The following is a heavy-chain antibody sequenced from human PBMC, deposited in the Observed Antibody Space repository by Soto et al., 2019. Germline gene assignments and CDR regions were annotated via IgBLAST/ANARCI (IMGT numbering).Heavy chain of an antibody. V-gene: IGHV4-59*05. Sequence: SETLSLTCTVSGGSISNYYWTWVRQPPGKGLEWIGSVYYSGSTYYNPSLRSRVTISVDTSKKQFSLKLNSVTAADTAVYYRSPAYWGQGTLVTVSS. J-gene: IGHJ4*02. CDR3: SPAY. CDR1: GGSISNYY. CDR2: VYYSGST.